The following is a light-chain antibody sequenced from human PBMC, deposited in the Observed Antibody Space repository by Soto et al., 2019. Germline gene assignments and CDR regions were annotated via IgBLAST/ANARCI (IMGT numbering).Light chain of an antibody. CDR1: QSVGSN. J-gene: IGKJ5*01. CDR3: QQYNNWPPIT. V-gene: IGKV3-15*01. Sequence: EIVITQSPATLSVSPGDRATLSCRASQSVGSNLAWYQQKPGQAPRLLIYGASTRATGIPARFSGSGSGTEFTLTISSLQSDDFVSYYCQQYNNWPPITFGQGTRLESK. CDR2: GAS.